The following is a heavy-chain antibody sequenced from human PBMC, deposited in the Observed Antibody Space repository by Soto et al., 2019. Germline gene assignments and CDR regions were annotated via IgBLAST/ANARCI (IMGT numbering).Heavy chain of an antibody. CDR3: ARDPYGSCSGGSCYSTHQFDY. CDR1: GFTVSSNY. Sequence: PGGSLRLSCAASGFTVSSNYMSWVRQAPGKGLEWVSVIYSGGSTYYADSVKGRFTISRDNSKNTLYLQMNSLRAEDTAVYYCARDPYGSCSGGSCYSTHQFDYWGQGTLVTVSS. J-gene: IGHJ4*02. D-gene: IGHD2-15*01. CDR2: IYSGGST. V-gene: IGHV3-66*01.